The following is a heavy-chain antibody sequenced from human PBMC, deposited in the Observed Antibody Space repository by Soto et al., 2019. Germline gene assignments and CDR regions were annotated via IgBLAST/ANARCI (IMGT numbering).Heavy chain of an antibody. J-gene: IGHJ4*02. V-gene: IGHV3-33*01. CDR1: RFTFSSYG. CDR2: IWYDGTNK. D-gene: IGHD1-26*01. Sequence: PGGSLRLSCAASRFTFSSYGMHWVRQAPGKGLEWVAVIWYDGTNKYYADSVKGRFTVSRDNSKNTLFLQMNSLRAEDTAVYYCERFYSGSYYYFDYWGQGTLVTVSS. CDR3: ERFYSGSYYYFDY.